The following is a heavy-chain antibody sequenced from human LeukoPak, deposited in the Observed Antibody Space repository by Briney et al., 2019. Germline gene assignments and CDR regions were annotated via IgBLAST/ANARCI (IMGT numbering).Heavy chain of an antibody. CDR3: AKAYYDILTGLNYFDY. Sequence: GGSLRLSCVASGFTFSHYTMHWVRQAPGKGLEWVAVILYDGSNKDYADSVKGRFTISRDNSKNSLYLQMNSLRAEDTALYYCAKAYYDILTGLNYFDYWGQGTLVTVSS. CDR2: ILYDGSNK. V-gene: IGHV3-30-3*01. CDR1: GFTFSHYT. D-gene: IGHD3-9*01. J-gene: IGHJ4*02.